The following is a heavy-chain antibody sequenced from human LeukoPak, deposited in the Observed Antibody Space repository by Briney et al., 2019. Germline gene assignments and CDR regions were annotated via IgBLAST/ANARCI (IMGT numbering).Heavy chain of an antibody. Sequence: GGSLRLSCTASGFDFEDYAIHWVRQAPGKGLEWVSGISWKTGSTGYADSVKGRFTISRDNANNSLYLQMNSLRTEDTALYFCARVYFVRGVIPFIDYWGQGTLVTVSS. J-gene: IGHJ4*02. CDR1: GFDFEDYA. CDR3: ARVYFVRGVIPFIDY. D-gene: IGHD3-10*01. V-gene: IGHV3-9*01. CDR2: ISWKTGST.